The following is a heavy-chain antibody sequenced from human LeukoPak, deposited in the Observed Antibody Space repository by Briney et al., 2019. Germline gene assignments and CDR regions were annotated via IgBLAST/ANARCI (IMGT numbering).Heavy chain of an antibody. Sequence: SETLSLTCAVSGGSISSGGYSWSWIRQPPGKGLEWIGYIYHSGSTYYNPSLKSRVTISVDRSKNQFSLKLSSVTAADTAVYYCARDRREVVTPGAFDIWGQGTMVTVSS. V-gene: IGHV4-30-2*01. CDR3: ARDRREVVTPGAFDI. CDR1: GGSISSGGYS. CDR2: IYHSGST. J-gene: IGHJ3*02. D-gene: IGHD4-23*01.